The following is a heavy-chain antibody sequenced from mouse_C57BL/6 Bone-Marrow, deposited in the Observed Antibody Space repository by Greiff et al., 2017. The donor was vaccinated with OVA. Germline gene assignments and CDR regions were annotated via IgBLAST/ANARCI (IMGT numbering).Heavy chain of an antibody. CDR3: ARGGMAQATDYAMDY. D-gene: IGHD3-2*02. V-gene: IGHV1-81*01. J-gene: IGHJ4*01. CDR2: IYPRSGNT. CDR1: GFTFTSYG. Sequence: QVQLKESGAELARPGASVKLSCKASGFTFTSYGISWVKQRTGQGLEWIGEIYPRSGNTYYNEKFKGKATLTADKSSSTAYMELRSLTSEDSAVYFGARGGMAQATDYAMDYWGQGTAVTVSS.